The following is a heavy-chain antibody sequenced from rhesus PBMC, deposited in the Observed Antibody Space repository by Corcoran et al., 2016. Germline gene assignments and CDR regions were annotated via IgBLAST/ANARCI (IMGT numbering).Heavy chain of an antibody. CDR1: GGSIYGYS. J-gene: IGHJ3*01. Sequence: QVQLQESGPGLVKPSETLSLTCAVSGGSIYGYSWSWIRQPPGKGLEWIGDIDVNVAGTSYNPSLKSRVTISKDTSKNQFSLNLRSVSAADTAVYYCARRGNFDAFDFWGQGLRVTVSS. CDR3: ARRGNFDAFDF. CDR2: IDVNVAGT. V-gene: IGHV4-81*01.